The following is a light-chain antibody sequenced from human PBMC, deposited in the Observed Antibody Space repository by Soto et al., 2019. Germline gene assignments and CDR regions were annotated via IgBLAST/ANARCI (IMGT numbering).Light chain of an antibody. V-gene: IGKV1-5*01. CDR3: QQCG. J-gene: IGKJ1*01. CDR1: QSISSW. Sequence: DIQMTQSPSTLSASVGDRVTITCRASQSISSWLAWYQQKPGKAPKLLIYDASSLESGVPSRFSGSGSGTEFTLTISSLQPDDFATYYCQQCGFGQGTKVEI. CDR2: DAS.